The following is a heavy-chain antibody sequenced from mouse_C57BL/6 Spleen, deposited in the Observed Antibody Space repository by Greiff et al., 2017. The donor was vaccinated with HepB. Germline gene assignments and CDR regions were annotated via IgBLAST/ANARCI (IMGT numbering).Heavy chain of an antibody. CDR2: IDPSDSYT. V-gene: IGHV1-59*01. J-gene: IGHJ1*03. Sequence: QVQLQQPGAELVRPGTSVKLSCKASGYTFTSYWIGVIDPSDSYTNYNQKFKGKATLTVDTASSTAYMQLSSLTSEDSAVYYCARTGGNGNWYFDVWGTGTTVT. CDR1: GYTFTSYW. D-gene: IGHD2-1*01. CDR3: ARTGGNGNWYFDV.